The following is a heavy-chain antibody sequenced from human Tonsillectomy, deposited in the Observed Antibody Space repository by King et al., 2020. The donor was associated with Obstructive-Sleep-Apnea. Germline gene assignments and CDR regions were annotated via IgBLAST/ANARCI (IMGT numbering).Heavy chain of an antibody. CDR2: IRSKTDGGTT. CDR3: TTDGVDDSSAYYYFLGPPETTY. CDR1: GFTFSNAW. V-gene: IGHV3-15*01. D-gene: IGHD3-22*01. J-gene: IGHJ4*02. Sequence: DVQLVESGGGLVKPGGSLRLSCAASGFTFSNAWMSWVRQAPGKGLEWVGRIRSKTDGGTTDYAAPVKDRFIISRDDSKKTLYLQMNSLKTEDTAGYYCTTDGVDDSSAYYYFLGPPETTYWGQGTLVTVSS.